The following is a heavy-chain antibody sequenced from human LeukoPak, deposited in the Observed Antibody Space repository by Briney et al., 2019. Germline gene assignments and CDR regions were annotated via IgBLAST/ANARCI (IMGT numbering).Heavy chain of an antibody. J-gene: IGHJ6*02. CDR3: AKVEELDDFWSGYYRNYYYGMDV. CDR1: GFTFSSYA. D-gene: IGHD3-3*01. V-gene: IGHV3-23*01. CDR2: ISGSGGST. Sequence: GGSLRLSCAASGFTFSSYAMSWVRQAPGKGLEWVSAISGSGGSTYYADPVKGRFTIARDNSKNTLYLQMNSLRAEDTAVYYCAKVEELDDFWSGYYRNYYYGMDVWGQGTTVTVSS.